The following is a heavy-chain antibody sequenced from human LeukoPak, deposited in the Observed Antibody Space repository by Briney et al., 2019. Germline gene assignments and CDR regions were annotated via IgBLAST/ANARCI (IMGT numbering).Heavy chain of an antibody. CDR1: GFTFSSYA. V-gene: IGHV3-30-3*01. D-gene: IGHD5-24*01. J-gene: IGHJ4*02. CDR3: AKDLIDGYNTLDY. Sequence: PGGSLRLSCAASGFTFSSYAMHWVRQAPGKGLEWVAVISYDENNKYYADSVKGRFTISRDNSKNTLYLQMNSLRTEDTAVYYCAKDLIDGYNTLDYWGQGTLVTVSS. CDR2: ISYDENNK.